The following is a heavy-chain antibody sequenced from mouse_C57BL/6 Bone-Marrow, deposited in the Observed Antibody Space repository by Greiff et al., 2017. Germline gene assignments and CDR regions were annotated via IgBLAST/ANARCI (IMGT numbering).Heavy chain of an antibody. D-gene: IGHD1-1*01. CDR1: GYTFTSYW. CDR2: IYPGSGST. CDR3: ARGPYYYGSSYWYFDV. Sequence: VQLQQSGAELVKPGASVKMSCKASGYTFTSYWITWVKQRPGQGLEWIGDIYPGSGSTNYNEKFKSKATLTVDTSSSTAYMQLSSLTSEDSAVYYSARGPYYYGSSYWYFDVWGTGTTVTVSS. V-gene: IGHV1-55*01. J-gene: IGHJ1*03.